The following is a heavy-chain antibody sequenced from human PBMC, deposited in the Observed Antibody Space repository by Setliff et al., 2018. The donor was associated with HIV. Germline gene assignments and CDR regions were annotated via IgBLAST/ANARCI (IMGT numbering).Heavy chain of an antibody. J-gene: IGHJ3*01. CDR3: ARDLGATNAFDV. D-gene: IGHD5-12*01. CDR1: GGTFSSYA. V-gene: IGHV1-69*13. CDR2: IIPIFGTA. Sequence: RASVKVSCKASGGTFSSYAISWVRQAPGQGLEWMGGIIPIFGTANYAQKFQGRVTITADESTSTAYMELSSLRSEDTAVYYCARDLGATNAFDVWGQGTMVTVSS.